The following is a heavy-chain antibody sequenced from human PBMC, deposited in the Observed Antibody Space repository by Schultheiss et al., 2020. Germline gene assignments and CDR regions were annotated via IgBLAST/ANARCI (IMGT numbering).Heavy chain of an antibody. CDR1: GGSFSGYY. CDR2: INHSGST. V-gene: IGHV4-34*01. CDR3: ALAKSSGSYYVDY. Sequence: SETLSLTCAVYGGSFSGYYWSWIRQPPGKGLEWIGEINHSGSTNYNPSLKSRVTISVDTSKNQFSLKLSSVTAADTAVYYCALAKSSGSYYVDYWGQGTLVTVSS. D-gene: IGHD3-10*01. J-gene: IGHJ4*02.